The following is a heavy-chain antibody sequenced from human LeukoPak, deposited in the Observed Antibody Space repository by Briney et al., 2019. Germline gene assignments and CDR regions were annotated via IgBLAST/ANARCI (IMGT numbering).Heavy chain of an antibody. V-gene: IGHV4-61*02. Sequence: SETLSLTCTVSGGSISSGSYYWSWIRQPAGKGLEWIGRIYTSGSTNYNPSLKSRVTISVGTSKNQFSLKLSSVTAADTAVYYCARAGITMVRGVITWFDPWGQGTLVTVSS. J-gene: IGHJ5*02. CDR3: ARAGITMVRGVITWFDP. CDR1: GGSISSGSYY. CDR2: IYTSGST. D-gene: IGHD3-10*01.